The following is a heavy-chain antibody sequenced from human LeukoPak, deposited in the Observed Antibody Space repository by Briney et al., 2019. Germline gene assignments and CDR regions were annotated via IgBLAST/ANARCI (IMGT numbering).Heavy chain of an antibody. CDR1: GFTFNTSA. CDR2: ISGSGRST. J-gene: IGHJ5*02. CDR3: AKGRGTRVYNWFDT. V-gene: IGHV3-23*01. Sequence: PGGSLRLSCAGSGFTFNTSAMSWVRQAPGKGLEWVSAISGSGRSTYYTDSVRGRFTISRDNSKNTLYLQMHSLRAEDTAVYFCAKGRGTRVYNWFDTWGQGILVTVSS. D-gene: IGHD1-26*01.